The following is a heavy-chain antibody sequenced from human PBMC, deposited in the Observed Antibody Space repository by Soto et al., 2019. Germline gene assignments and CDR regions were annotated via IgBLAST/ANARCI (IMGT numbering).Heavy chain of an antibody. Sequence: GGSLRLSCAASGFTFSSYGMHWVRQAPGKGLEWVAVIWYDGSNKYYADSVKGRFTISRDNSKNTLYLQMNSLRAEDTAVYYCARGSSSGWYGAFDIWGQGTMVTVSS. V-gene: IGHV3-33*01. J-gene: IGHJ3*02. CDR3: ARGSSSGWYGAFDI. CDR2: IWYDGSNK. D-gene: IGHD6-19*01. CDR1: GFTFSSYG.